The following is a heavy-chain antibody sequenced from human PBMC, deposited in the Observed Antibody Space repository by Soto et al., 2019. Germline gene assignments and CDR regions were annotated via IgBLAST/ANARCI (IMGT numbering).Heavy chain of an antibody. Sequence: AVKVSCKASGGTFSSYTISWVRQAPGQGLEWMGRIIPILGIANYAQKFQGRVTITADKSTSTAYMELSSLRSEDTAVYYCARVRGLGGSGGAFDIWGQGTMVTVSS. CDR1: GGTFSSYT. V-gene: IGHV1-69*02. J-gene: IGHJ3*02. CDR2: IIPILGIA. D-gene: IGHD3-10*01. CDR3: ARVRGLGGSGGAFDI.